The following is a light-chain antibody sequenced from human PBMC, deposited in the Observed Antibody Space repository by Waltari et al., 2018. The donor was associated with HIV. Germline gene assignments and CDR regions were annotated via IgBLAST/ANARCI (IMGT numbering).Light chain of an antibody. CDR3: AAWDDSVRGPVL. V-gene: IGLV1-47*01. J-gene: IGLJ2*01. CDR1: NSHIGRNH. Sequence: SVLTQPPSASGTPGQRVTLSCSGGNSHIGRNHVYWCQHLPGMAPKLLILRNTRPPSGGPDRFSGSKAATSASLAISGLRSEDEADYFCAAWDDSVRGPVLFGGGTRVTVL. CDR2: RNT.